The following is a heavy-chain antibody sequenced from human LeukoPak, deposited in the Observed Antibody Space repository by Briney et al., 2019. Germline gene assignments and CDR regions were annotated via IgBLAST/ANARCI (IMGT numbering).Heavy chain of an antibody. Sequence: ASVKVSCKASGYTFTSYYMHWVRQAPGQGLEWMGIINPSGGSTSYAQKFQGRVTMTRDTSTSTVYMELSRLRSDDTAVYYCARASKHCSSTSCYTGGFDYWGQGTLVTVSS. CDR2: INPSGGST. V-gene: IGHV1-46*01. CDR3: ARASKHCSSTSCYTGGFDY. CDR1: GYTFTSYY. J-gene: IGHJ4*02. D-gene: IGHD2-2*02.